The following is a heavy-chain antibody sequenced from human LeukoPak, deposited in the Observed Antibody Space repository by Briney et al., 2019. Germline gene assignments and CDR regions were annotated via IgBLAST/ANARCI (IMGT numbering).Heavy chain of an antibody. CDR2: ISSSGSTI. CDR3: ARARRVSYGFYYFDY. D-gene: IGHD5-18*01. V-gene: IGHV3-11*01. Sequence: GGSLRLSCEVSGFTFSNYAMSWVRQAPGKGLEWVSYISSSGSTIYYADSVKGRFTISRDNAKNSLYLQMNSLRAEDTAVYYCARARRVSYGFYYFDYWGQGTLVTVSS. CDR1: GFTFSNYA. J-gene: IGHJ4*02.